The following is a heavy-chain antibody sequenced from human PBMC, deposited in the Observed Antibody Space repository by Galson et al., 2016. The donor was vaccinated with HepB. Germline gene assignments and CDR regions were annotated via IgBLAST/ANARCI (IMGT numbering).Heavy chain of an antibody. CDR3: AHSRRITVVRGATGYDVLDV. Sequence: PALVKPTQTLTLTCTSSGFSLNTYGVGVGWMRQSPGKAPEWLALIYWDDDKDYSPSLESRLYITKDTSKNQVVLTITNMDPVDTATYYCAHSRRITVVRGATGYDVLDVWGQGTTGTVSS. J-gene: IGHJ6*02. V-gene: IGHV2-5*02. D-gene: IGHD3-10*01. CDR1: GFSLNTYGVG. CDR2: IYWDDDK.